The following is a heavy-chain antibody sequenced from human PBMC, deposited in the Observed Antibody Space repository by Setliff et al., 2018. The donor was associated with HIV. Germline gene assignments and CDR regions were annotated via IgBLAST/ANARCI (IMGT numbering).Heavy chain of an antibody. D-gene: IGHD1-1*01. V-gene: IGHV3-74*01. CDR2: INSDASST. CDR1: GITFSTYW. CDR3: ASARIPTGGTSTSFDY. Sequence: PGGSLRLSCAASGITFSTYWMHWVRQAPGKGLVWVSRINSDASSTSYADSVKGRFTISRDNAKNTLYLQLNGLRPDYTGVYYCASARIPTGGTSTSFDYWGQGTLVTVSS. J-gene: IGHJ4*02.